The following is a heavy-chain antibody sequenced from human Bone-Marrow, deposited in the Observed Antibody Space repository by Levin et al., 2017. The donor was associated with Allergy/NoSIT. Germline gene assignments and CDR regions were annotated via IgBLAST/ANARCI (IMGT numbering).Heavy chain of an antibody. V-gene: IGHV3-74*01. CDR2: INSDGSSI. CDR3: AKDDIIMLST. CDR1: GFNFSNYW. J-gene: IGHJ4*02. Sequence: GESLKISCVASGFNFSNYWMHWVRQAPGQGLVWVSRINSDGSSIDYADSVKGRFTISRNNAQKTLYLQMNTLSIEDTAIYYCAKDDIIMLSTWGQGTPVTVSS. D-gene: IGHD3-10*01.